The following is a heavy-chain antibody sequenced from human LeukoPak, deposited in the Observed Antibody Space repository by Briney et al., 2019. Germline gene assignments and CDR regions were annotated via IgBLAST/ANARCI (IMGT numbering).Heavy chain of an antibody. D-gene: IGHD3-9*01. V-gene: IGHV1-8*01. Sequence: ASVKVSCKASGYTFTSYDINWVRQATGQGLEWMGWMNPNSGNTGYAQKFQGRVTMTRNTSISTAYMELSSLRAEDTAVYYCAKDISNSAEYFQHWGQGTLVTVSS. J-gene: IGHJ1*01. CDR3: AKDISNSAEYFQH. CDR1: GYTFTSYD. CDR2: MNPNSGNT.